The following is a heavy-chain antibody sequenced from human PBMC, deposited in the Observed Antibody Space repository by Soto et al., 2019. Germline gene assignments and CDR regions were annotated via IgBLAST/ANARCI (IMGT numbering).Heavy chain of an antibody. CDR2: IYPGDSDT. J-gene: IGHJ4*02. D-gene: IGHD3-3*01. V-gene: IGHV5-51*01. CDR1: GYIFSIYW. CDR3: ARPEIPTRSSDYKYPYDH. Sequence: GESLKISCKGSGYIFSIYWIGWVRQVPGKGLEWMGIIYPGDSDTRYNPSFQGQVTISVDKSTSTAYLRWNSLKASDTAIYYCARPEIPTRSSDYKYPYDHWGQGTLVTVSS.